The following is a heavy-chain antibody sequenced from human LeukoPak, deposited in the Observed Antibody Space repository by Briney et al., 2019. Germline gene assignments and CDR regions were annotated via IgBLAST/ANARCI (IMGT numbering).Heavy chain of an antibody. CDR1: GYSFTSYW. V-gene: IGHV5-10-1*01. CDR2: IDPSDSYA. Sequence: GESPKISCKGSGYSFTSYWISWVRQMPGKGLEWMGRIDPSDSYANYSPSFQGHVTISADKSISTAYLQWSSLKASDTAMYYCASGPYPPVYWGQGTLVTVSS. CDR3: ASGPYPPVY. J-gene: IGHJ4*02.